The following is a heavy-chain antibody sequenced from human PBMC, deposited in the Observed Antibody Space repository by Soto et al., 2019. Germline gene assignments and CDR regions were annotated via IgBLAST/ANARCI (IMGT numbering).Heavy chain of an antibody. Sequence: EVHLVESGGGLVKPGGSLRLSCEASGFPFNITGMNWVRQAPGKGLEWVSPIISSGSFVDYADSVQGRLAISRDNATNSLYLQMNNLRVEDAGVYYGAKDGAAGSVVDVWCQGTTVTVSS. V-gene: IGHV3-21*01. J-gene: IGHJ6*02. CDR3: AKDGAAGSVVDV. CDR1: GFPFNITG. CDR2: IISSGSFV. D-gene: IGHD6-13*01.